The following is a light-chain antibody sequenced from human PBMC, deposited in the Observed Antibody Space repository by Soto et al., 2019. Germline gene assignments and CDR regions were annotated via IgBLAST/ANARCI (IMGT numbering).Light chain of an antibody. CDR2: GAS. CDR3: QQYSDAPHT. CDR1: QSVSSNY. J-gene: IGKJ2*01. Sequence: EIVLTQSPGTLSLSPGERATLSCRASQSVSSNYLAWYQQKPGQAPRLLIYGASSRATGIPDRFSGSGSGTDFTLSISRLEPEDFGVYYCQQYSDAPHTFGLGTKVDIK. V-gene: IGKV3-20*01.